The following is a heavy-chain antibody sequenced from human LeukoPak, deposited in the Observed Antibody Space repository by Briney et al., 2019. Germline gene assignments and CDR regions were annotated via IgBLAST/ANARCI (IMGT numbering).Heavy chain of an antibody. CDR3: AGLWFGEFYISY. Sequence: SETLSLTCTVSGGSISSYYWSWIRQPPGQGLEWIGYIYYSGSTNYNPSLESRVTISVDTSKNQFSLKLRSVTAADTAVYYCAGLWFGEFYISYWGQGTLVIVYS. CDR2: IYYSGST. V-gene: IGHV4-59*01. D-gene: IGHD3-10*01. J-gene: IGHJ1*01. CDR1: GGSISSYY.